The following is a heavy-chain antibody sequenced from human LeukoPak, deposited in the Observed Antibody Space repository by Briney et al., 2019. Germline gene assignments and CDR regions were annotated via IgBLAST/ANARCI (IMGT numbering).Heavy chain of an antibody. CDR3: ARGSIVGAKTLGFGAFDI. D-gene: IGHD1-26*01. V-gene: IGHV1-46*01. Sequence: EASVKVSCKASGYTFTSYYMHWVRQAPGQGLEWMGIINPSGGSTSYAQKFQGRVTMTRDTSTSTVYMELSSLRSEDTAVYYCARGSIVGAKTLGFGAFDIWGQGTMVTVSS. CDR1: GYTFTSYY. CDR2: INPSGGST. J-gene: IGHJ3*02.